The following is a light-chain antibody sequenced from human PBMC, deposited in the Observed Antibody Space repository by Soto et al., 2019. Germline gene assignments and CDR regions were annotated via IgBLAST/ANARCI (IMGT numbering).Light chain of an antibody. CDR1: QSVSSN. V-gene: IGKV3D-15*01. Sequence: EIVMTQSPATLSVSPGERATLSCRASQSVSSNLAWYQQKPGQAPRLLIYGASTRATGIPARFSGSWSGTEFTLTISSLQSEDFAVYYCQQYNNWLITFGQGTRLDIK. CDR2: GAS. J-gene: IGKJ5*01. CDR3: QQYNNWLIT.